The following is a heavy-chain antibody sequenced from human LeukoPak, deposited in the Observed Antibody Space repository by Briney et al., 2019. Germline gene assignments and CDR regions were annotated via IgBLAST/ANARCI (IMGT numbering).Heavy chain of an antibody. V-gene: IGHV3-21*01. Sequence: GGSLRLSCAASGFIFSSYSMNWVRQAPGKGLEWVSSISSSSSYIYYADSVKGRFTISRDNAKNSLYLQMNSLRAEDTAVYYCAREDTAMVIPFDYWGQGTLVTVSS. CDR2: ISSSSSYI. CDR3: AREDTAMVIPFDY. D-gene: IGHD5-18*01. CDR1: GFIFSSYS. J-gene: IGHJ4*02.